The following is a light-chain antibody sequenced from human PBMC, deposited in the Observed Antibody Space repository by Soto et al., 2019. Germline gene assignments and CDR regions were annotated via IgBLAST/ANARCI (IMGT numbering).Light chain of an antibody. Sequence: DIQMTQSPSTLSASVGDRVTLTCRASQSVSSRLAWYQQQPGNAPTRLIYDASSLTSGVPSRFSGSGSGTEFTLTISSLQPEDFAAYYCQQYNSYLFTFGPGTKVDIK. CDR1: QSVSSR. J-gene: IGKJ3*01. CDR3: QQYNSYLFT. CDR2: DAS. V-gene: IGKV1-5*01.